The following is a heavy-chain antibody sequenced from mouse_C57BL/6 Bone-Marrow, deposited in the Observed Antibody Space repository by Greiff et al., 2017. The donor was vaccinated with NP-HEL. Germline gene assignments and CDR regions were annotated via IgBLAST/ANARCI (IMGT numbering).Heavy chain of an antibody. V-gene: IGHV2-6-1*01. CDR3: ARHRHYGSSYYYAMDY. CDR1: GFSLTSYG. Sequence: QVQLQQSGPGLVAPSQSLSITCTVSGFSLTSYGVHWVRQPPGKGLEWLVVIWSDGSTTYNSALKSRLSIIKDNSKSQVFLKMNSLHTDDTAMYYCARHRHYGSSYYYAMDYWGQGTSVTVSS. D-gene: IGHD1-1*01. J-gene: IGHJ4*01. CDR2: IWSDGST.